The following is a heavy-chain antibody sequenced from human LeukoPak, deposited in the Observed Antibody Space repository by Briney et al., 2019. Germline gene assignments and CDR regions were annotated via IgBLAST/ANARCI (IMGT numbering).Heavy chain of an antibody. CDR3: AKEYCSSTSCYFSWFDP. CDR1: GGSISSYS. J-gene: IGHJ5*02. Sequence: PSQTLSLTCTVSGGSISSYSRSWLRQPPGKGLEWLGYIYYSGGTNYNPSLKSRVTISVDTSKNQFSLKLSSVTAADTAVYYCAKEYCSSTSCYFSWFDPWGQGTLVTVSS. CDR2: IYYSGGT. D-gene: IGHD2-2*01. V-gene: IGHV4-59*01.